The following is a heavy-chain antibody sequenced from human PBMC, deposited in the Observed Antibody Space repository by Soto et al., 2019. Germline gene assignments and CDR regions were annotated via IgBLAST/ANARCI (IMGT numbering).Heavy chain of an antibody. CDR3: AKHSGSYYAYGMDV. CDR1: GFTFSSYA. V-gene: IGHV3-23*01. J-gene: IGHJ6*02. CDR2: ISGSGGST. D-gene: IGHD1-26*01. Sequence: GGSLRLSCAASGFTFSSYAMSWVRQAPGKGLEWVSAISGSGGSTYYADSVKGRFTISRDNSKNTLYLQMNSLRAEDTAVYYCAKHSGSYYAYGMDVWGQGTTVTVSS.